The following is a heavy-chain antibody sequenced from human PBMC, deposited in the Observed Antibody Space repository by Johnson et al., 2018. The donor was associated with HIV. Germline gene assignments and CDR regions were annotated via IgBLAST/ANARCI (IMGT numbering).Heavy chain of an antibody. Sequence: QVQLVESGGGVVQPGRSLRLSCAASGFTFSSYGMHWVRQAPGKGLEWVAVIWYDGSNKYYAASVKGRFPISRDNSKNTLFLQMNSLRPEDTAVFYCVRGREGVDNSGGSFDVWGQGTMVIVSS. D-gene: IGHD1-1*01. CDR2: IWYDGSNK. CDR3: VRGREGVDNSGGSFDV. V-gene: IGHV3-33*01. CDR1: GFTFSSYG. J-gene: IGHJ3*01.